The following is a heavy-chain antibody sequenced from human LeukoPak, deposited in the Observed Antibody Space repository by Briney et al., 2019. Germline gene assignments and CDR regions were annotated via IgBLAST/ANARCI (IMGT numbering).Heavy chain of an antibody. D-gene: IGHD3-10*01. CDR1: GFTFSSYS. CDR2: ISSSSSYI. V-gene: IGHV3-21*01. Sequence: PGGSLRLSCAASGFTFSSYSMNWVRQAPGKGLEWVSSISSSSSYIYYADSVKGRFTISRDNAKNSLYLQMNSLRAEDTAVYYCARDTRGGGTMVRGTRIDYWGQGTLVTASS. J-gene: IGHJ4*02. CDR3: ARDTRGGGTMVRGTRIDY.